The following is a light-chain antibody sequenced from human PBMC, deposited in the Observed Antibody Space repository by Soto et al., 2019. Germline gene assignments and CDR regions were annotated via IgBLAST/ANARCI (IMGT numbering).Light chain of an antibody. CDR3: QQYNDWPRT. V-gene: IGKV3-20*01. CDR1: QSVSSNY. CDR2: GAS. J-gene: IGKJ1*01. Sequence: EIVLTQSPCTLSLSPGERAPLSCRASQSVSSNYLAWYQQKPGQAPRLLIYGASSRTTGIPDRFSGRGSGTEFTLTISSLQSEDSAVFYCQQYNDWPRTFGQGTKVDIK.